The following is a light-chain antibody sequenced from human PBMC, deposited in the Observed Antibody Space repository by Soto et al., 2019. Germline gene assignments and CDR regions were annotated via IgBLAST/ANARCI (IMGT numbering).Light chain of an antibody. Sequence: QSALTRPASVSGSPGQSITISCNGTSSDVGGYNYVSWYQQHPGKAPKFIIYDVSNRPSGVSNRFSGSKSGNTASLTISGLQAEDEADYYCSSYTTSNTRQIVFGTGTKFTVL. CDR1: SSDVGGYNY. CDR3: SSYTTSNTRQIV. CDR2: DVS. J-gene: IGLJ1*01. V-gene: IGLV2-14*01.